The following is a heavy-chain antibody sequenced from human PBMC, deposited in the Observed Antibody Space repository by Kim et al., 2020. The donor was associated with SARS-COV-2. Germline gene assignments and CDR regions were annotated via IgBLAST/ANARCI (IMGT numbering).Heavy chain of an antibody. V-gene: IGHV3-30-3*01. CDR2: ISYDGSNK. CDR1: GFTFSSYA. J-gene: IGHJ3*02. Sequence: GGSLRLSCAASGFTFSSYAMHRVRQAPGKGLEWVAVISYDGSNKYYADSVKGRFTISRDNSKNTLYLQMNSLRAEDTAVYYCARARSGYYIDAFVIWGQGTMVTVSS. CDR3: ARARSGYYIDAFVI. D-gene: IGHD3-22*01.